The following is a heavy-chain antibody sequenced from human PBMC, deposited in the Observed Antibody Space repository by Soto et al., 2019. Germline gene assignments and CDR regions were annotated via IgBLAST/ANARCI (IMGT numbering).Heavy chain of an antibody. CDR1: GFTFSSYS. CDR3: AGRKLELRVIVDY. D-gene: IGHD1-7*01. V-gene: IGHV3-21*01. CDR2: ISSSSSYI. J-gene: IGHJ4*02. Sequence: GGSLRLSCAASGFTFSSYSMNWVRQAPGKGLEWVSSISSSSSYIYYADSVKGRFTISRDNAKNSLYLQMNSLRAEDTAVYYCAGRKLELRVIVDYWGQGTLVTVSS.